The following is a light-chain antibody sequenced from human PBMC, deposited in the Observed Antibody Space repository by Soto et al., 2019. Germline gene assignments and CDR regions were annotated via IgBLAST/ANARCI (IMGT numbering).Light chain of an antibody. J-gene: IGLJ2*01. CDR2: DVS. CDR3: SSYTSSSTLMV. Sequence: QSALTQPASVSGSAGQSITISCTGSSSDVGGYNYVSWYQQQPGKAPKLMIYDVSNRPSGVSNRFSGSKSGNTASLTISGLQAEDEADYYCSSYTSSSTLMVFGGGTKVTVL. CDR1: SSDVGGYNY. V-gene: IGLV2-14*01.